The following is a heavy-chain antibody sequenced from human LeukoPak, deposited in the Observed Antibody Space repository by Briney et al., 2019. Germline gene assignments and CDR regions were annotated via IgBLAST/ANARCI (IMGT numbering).Heavy chain of an antibody. V-gene: IGHV3-7*01. CDR2: IKQDGSEK. CDR1: GFTFSSYW. D-gene: IGHD4-11*01. Sequence: PGGSLRLSCAASGFTFSSYWMSRVRQAPGKGLEWVANIKQDGSEKYYVDSVKGRFTISRDNAKNSLYLQMNSLRAEDTAVYYCARDYSNFYYYYYMDVWGKGTTVTVSS. J-gene: IGHJ6*03. CDR3: ARDYSNFYYYYYMDV.